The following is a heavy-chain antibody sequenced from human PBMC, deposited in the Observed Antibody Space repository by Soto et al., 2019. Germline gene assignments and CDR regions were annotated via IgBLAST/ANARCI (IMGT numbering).Heavy chain of an antibody. CDR1: GFAFNDFA. V-gene: IGHV3-23*01. CDR3: AKGASHAPFEK. Sequence: GGSLRLSCAASGFAFNDFAMNWVRQAPGKGPEWLSTISGSGDKTFHSDSVKGRFNISRDNSNNKMFLQMNSLRAEDTAIYYCAKGASHAPFEKWGRGTLVTVSS. CDR2: ISGSGDKT. J-gene: IGHJ4*02.